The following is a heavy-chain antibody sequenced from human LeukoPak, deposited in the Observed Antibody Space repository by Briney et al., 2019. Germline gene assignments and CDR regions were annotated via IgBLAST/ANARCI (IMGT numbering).Heavy chain of an antibody. J-gene: IGHJ5*02. Sequence: SQTLSLTCTVSGGSISSGGYYWSWIRQHPGKGLAWIGYIYYSGSTYYNPSLKSRVTISVDTSKNQFSLKLSSVTAADTAVYYCARTLHIVVVTAKTPYNWFDPWGQGTLVTVSS. CDR2: IYYSGST. V-gene: IGHV4-31*03. CDR1: GGSISSGGYY. D-gene: IGHD2-21*02. CDR3: ARTLHIVVVTAKTPYNWFDP.